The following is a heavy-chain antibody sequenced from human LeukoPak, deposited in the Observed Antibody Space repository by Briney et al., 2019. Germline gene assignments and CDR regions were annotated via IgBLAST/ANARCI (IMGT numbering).Heavy chain of an antibody. V-gene: IGHV4-30-4*08. CDR3: ARVISYYDSSGYCTPFDY. CDR1: GGSISSGDYY. Sequence: SETLSLTCTVSGGSISSGDYYWSWIRQPPGKGLEWIGYIYYSGSTYYNPSLKSRVTISVDTSKNQFSLKLSSVTAADTAVYYCARVISYYDSSGYCTPFDYWGQGTLVTVSS. J-gene: IGHJ4*02. D-gene: IGHD3-22*01. CDR2: IYYSGST.